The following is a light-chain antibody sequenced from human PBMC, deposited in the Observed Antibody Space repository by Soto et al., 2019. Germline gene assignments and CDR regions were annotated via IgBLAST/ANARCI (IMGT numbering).Light chain of an antibody. Sequence: ETVLTQSPATLSLSPGERATLSCKASQTIRRNYLACYRQTPGQAPRLLIYGASNRANGIANRFSGSGSGTAFTLIISRLEPGDVALYYCQQYGSSPGTFGQGTKLEIK. J-gene: IGKJ1*01. CDR2: GAS. CDR3: QQYGSSPGT. CDR1: QTIRRNY. V-gene: IGKV3-20*01.